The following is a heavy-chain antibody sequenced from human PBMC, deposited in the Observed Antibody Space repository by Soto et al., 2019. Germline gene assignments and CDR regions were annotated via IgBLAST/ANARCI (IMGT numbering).Heavy chain of an antibody. CDR2: IDPSDSYT. D-gene: IGHD3-9*01. CDR1: GYSFTSYW. Sequence: GESLKISCKGSGYSFTSYWISWVRQMSGKGLERMGRIDPSDSYTNYSPSFQGHVTISADKSISTAYLQWSSLKASDTAMYYCARKYYDILTGYQIFDYWGQGTLVTVSS. J-gene: IGHJ4*02. CDR3: ARKYYDILTGYQIFDY. V-gene: IGHV5-10-1*01.